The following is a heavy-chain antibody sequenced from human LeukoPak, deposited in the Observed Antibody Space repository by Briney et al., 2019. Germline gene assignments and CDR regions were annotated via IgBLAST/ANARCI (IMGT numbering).Heavy chain of an antibody. Sequence: RASVKVSCKASGYIFTDYYMYWVRQAPGQGPEWMGWINPNSGGTNYAQKFQGRVTMTRDTSTSTAYMELSRLKSDDTAVYYCARGYGDFDYWGQGTLVTVSS. CDR1: GYIFTDYY. CDR3: ARGYGDFDY. J-gene: IGHJ4*02. V-gene: IGHV1-2*02. D-gene: IGHD4-17*01. CDR2: INPNSGGT.